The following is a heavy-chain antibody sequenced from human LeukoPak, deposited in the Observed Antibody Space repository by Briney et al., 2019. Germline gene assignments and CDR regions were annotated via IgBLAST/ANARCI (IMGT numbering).Heavy chain of an antibody. D-gene: IGHD4-23*01. CDR3: AGLGYGANFVHY. Sequence: ASVKVSCKASGYTYTNYGISWVRQAPGQGLEWMGWISPYNGNTHYAQKLQGRVTMTTDTSTSTVYMELRSLRSDDTAVYYCAGLGYGANFVHYWGQGTLVTVSS. CDR2: ISPYNGNT. CDR1: GYTYTNYG. J-gene: IGHJ4*02. V-gene: IGHV1-18*01.